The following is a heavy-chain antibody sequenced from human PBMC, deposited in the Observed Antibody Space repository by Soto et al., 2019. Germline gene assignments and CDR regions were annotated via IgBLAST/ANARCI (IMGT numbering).Heavy chain of an antibody. J-gene: IGHJ6*02. CDR1: GGSVSSGSPY. V-gene: IGHV4-61*01. Sequence: SETLSLTCTVSGGSVSSGSPYWRWIRQPPGKGLEWIGYIYYSGRSNYNPSLKSRVTISVDTSKNQFSLKLSSVTAADTVVYYSARPPTAAAGRVGYYYYGMDVCCQGTTVTVSS. CDR3: ARPPTAAAGRVGYYYYGMDV. D-gene: IGHD6-13*01. CDR2: IYYSGRS.